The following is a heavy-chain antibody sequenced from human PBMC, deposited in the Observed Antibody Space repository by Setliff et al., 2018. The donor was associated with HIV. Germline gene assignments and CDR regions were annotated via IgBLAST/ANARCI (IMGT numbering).Heavy chain of an antibody. CDR2: FIRYDGETI. CDR1: GFIFSSFD. Sequence: PGGSLRLSCAASGFIFSSFDMHWVRQAPGKGLEWVAFIRYDGETIEYAAPVKGRFIVSRDNSRNTFYLQMNSLKTEDTGVYYCITQADSGANPWYWGQGTLVTVSS. D-gene: IGHD1-26*01. J-gene: IGHJ4*02. V-gene: IGHV3-30*02. CDR3: ITQADSGANPWY.